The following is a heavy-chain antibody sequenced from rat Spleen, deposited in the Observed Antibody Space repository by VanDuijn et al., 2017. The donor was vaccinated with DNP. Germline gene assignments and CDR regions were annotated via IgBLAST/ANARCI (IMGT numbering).Heavy chain of an antibody. CDR2: IRSGGST. CDR3: ARSGDYSNYNYYVMDA. V-gene: IGHV2-16*01. D-gene: IGHD1-2*01. Sequence: QVQLKESGPGLVQPSQTLSLTCTVSGFSLTSYGVSWVRQPPGKGLEWIGVIRSGGSTDYNSALKSRLSISRDTSKSQVLLKMNSLQTEDTAMYFCARSGDYSNYNYYVMDAWGQGASVTVSS. CDR1: GFSLTSYG. J-gene: IGHJ4*01.